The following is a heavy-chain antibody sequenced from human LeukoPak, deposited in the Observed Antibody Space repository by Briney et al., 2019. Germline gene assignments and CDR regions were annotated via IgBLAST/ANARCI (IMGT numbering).Heavy chain of an antibody. V-gene: IGHV1-69*13. CDR2: IIPIFGTA. Sequence: GAAVKVSCKASGGTFSSYAISWVRQAPGQGLEWMGGIIPIFGTANYAQKFQGRVTITADESTSTAYMELSSLRSEDTAVYYCARGGGGITIFGVKPGYYMDVWGKGTTVTVSS. D-gene: IGHD3-3*01. CDR3: ARGGGGITIFGVKPGYYMDV. CDR1: GGTFSSYA. J-gene: IGHJ6*03.